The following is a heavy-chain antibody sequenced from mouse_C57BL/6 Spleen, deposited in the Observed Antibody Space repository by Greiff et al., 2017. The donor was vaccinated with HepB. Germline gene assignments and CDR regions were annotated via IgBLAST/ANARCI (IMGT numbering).Heavy chain of an antibody. CDR3: ARGGDYGSSYYDMDC. CDR2: IDPSDSYT. D-gene: IGHD1-1*01. CDR1: GYTFTSYW. Sequence: QVQLQQPGAELVRPGTSVKLSCKASGYTFTSYWMHWVKQRPGQGLEWIGVIDPSDSYTNYNQKFKGKATLTVDTSSSTAYMQLSSLTSEDSAVYYCARGGDYGSSYYDMDCWGNGTSVTV. V-gene: IGHV1-59*01. J-gene: IGHJ4*01.